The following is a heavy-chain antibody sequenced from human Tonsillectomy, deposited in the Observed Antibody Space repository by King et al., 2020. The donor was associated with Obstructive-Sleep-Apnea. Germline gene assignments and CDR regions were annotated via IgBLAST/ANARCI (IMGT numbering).Heavy chain of an antibody. J-gene: IGHJ4*02. Sequence: QLQESGPGLVKPSETLSLTCIVSGGSVTSNYWSWIRQPPAKGLEWIGYAFYSDITSYNPSLKSRVTISLDTSKNQFSLKLRSVTAADTAIYFCVSSAIYYSASQWGPGTLVTVSS. CDR1: GGSVTSNY. V-gene: IGHV4-59*02. D-gene: IGHD3-10*01. CDR3: VSSAIYYSASQ. CDR2: AFYSDIT.